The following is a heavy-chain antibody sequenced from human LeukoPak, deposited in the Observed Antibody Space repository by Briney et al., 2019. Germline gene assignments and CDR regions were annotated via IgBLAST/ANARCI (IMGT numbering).Heavy chain of an antibody. Sequence: GGSLRLSCAASGFTFTDYYMGWIRQAPGKGLEWLSYISGSGTTIFYADSVKGRFTISRDNAKDSVDLQMNSLRAEDTAVYYCGRDFGLVGTKRSFDLWGQGTMVTVSS. CDR1: GFTFTDYY. CDR3: GRDFGLVGTKRSFDL. J-gene: IGHJ3*01. D-gene: IGHD1-7*01. V-gene: IGHV3-11*01. CDR2: ISGSGTTI.